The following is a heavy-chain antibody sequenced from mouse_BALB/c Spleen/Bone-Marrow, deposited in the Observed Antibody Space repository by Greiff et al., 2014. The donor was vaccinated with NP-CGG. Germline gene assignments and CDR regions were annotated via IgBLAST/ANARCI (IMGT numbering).Heavy chain of an antibody. J-gene: IGHJ3*01. CDR1: GYTFSSYW. CDR3: ARGAYYRYDGFAY. Sequence: VQLQQSGAELARPGASVKLSCKASGYTFSSYWMHWVKQRPGQGLEWIGSIYPGDGDTRYTQKFKGKATLTADKSSSTAYMQLSSLASEDSAVYYCARGAYYRYDGFAYWGQGTLVTVSA. V-gene: IGHV1-87*01. D-gene: IGHD2-14*01. CDR2: IYPGDGDT.